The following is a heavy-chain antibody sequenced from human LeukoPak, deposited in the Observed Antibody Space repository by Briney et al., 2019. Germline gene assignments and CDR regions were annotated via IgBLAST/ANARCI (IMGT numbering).Heavy chain of an antibody. CDR3: ARDGWFGDYNWFDP. V-gene: IGHV3-48*01. D-gene: IGHD3-10*01. J-gene: IGHJ5*02. Sequence: PGGSLRLSCAASGFTFSSYSMNWVRQAPGKGLEWVSYISSASNTIYCADSVKGRFTISRENAKNSLYLQMNSLRAEDTAMYYCARDGWFGDYNWFDPWGPGTLVTVSS. CDR2: ISSASNTI. CDR1: GFTFSSYS.